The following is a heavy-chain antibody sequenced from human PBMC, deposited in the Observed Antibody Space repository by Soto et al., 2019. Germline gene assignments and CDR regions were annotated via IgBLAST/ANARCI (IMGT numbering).Heavy chain of an antibody. CDR1: GYTFTSYG. V-gene: IGHV1-18*04. Sequence: ASVKVSCKASGYTFTSYGISWVRQAPGQGLEWMGWISAYNGNTNYAQKLQGRVTMTTDTSTSTAYMELRSLRSDDTAVYYCARLDRKLTTYYYDSSGYNYWGQGTLVTVPS. CDR3: ARLDRKLTTYYYDSSGYNY. J-gene: IGHJ4*02. CDR2: ISAYNGNT. D-gene: IGHD3-22*01.